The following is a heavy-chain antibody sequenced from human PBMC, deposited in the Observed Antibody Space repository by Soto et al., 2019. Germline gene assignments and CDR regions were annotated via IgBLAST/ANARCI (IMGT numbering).Heavy chain of an antibody. CDR1: GYTFTSHG. CDR3: ARFQGDSSGYYYTYYWYFDL. CDR2: SSAYNGNT. V-gene: IGHV1-18*01. Sequence: ASVKVSCKASGYTFTSHGIRWVRQAPGQGLEWMGWSSAYNGNTNYAQKLQGRVTMTTDTSTSTAYMDLRSLRSDDTAVYYCARFQGDSSGYYYTYYWYFDLWGRGTLVTVSS. D-gene: IGHD3-22*01. J-gene: IGHJ2*01.